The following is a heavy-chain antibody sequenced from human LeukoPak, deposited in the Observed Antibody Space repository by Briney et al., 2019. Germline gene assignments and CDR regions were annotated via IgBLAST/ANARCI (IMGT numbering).Heavy chain of an antibody. Sequence: PSETLSLTCAVYGGSFSGYYWSWIRQPPGKGLEWIGEINHSRSTNYNPSLKSRVTISVDTSKNQFSLKLSSVTAADTAVYYCASRGVGRFKPGDFDYWGQGTLVTVSS. CDR2: INHSRST. CDR1: GGSFSGYY. V-gene: IGHV4-34*01. D-gene: IGHD3-3*01. CDR3: ASRGVGRFKPGDFDY. J-gene: IGHJ4*02.